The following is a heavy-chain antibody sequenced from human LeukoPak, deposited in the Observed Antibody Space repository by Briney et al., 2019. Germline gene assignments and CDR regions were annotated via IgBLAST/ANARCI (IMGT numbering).Heavy chain of an antibody. Sequence: GSSVKVSCKASGGTFSSYAISWVRQAPGQGLEWMGRIIPILGIANYAQKFQGRVTITADKSTSTAYMELSSLRSEDTAVYYCAPNVRYCCSTSWYQSWFDPWGQGTLVTVSS. J-gene: IGHJ5*02. CDR2: IIPILGIA. CDR3: APNVRYCCSTSWYQSWFDP. CDR1: GGTFSSYA. V-gene: IGHV1-69*04. D-gene: IGHD2-2*01.